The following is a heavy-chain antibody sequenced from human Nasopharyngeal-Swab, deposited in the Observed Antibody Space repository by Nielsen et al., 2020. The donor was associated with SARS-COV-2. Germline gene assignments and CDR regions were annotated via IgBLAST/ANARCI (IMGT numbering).Heavy chain of an antibody. CDR2: ISGSSSYI. CDR3: ARVIWLNYYDSSGVNWFDP. J-gene: IGHJ5*02. Sequence: GGSLRLSCAASGFTFSSYAMSWVRQAPGKGLEWVSAISGSSSYIYYADSVKGRFTISRDNAKNSLYLQMNSLRAEDTAVYYCARVIWLNYYDSSGVNWFDPWGQGTLVTVSS. V-gene: IGHV3-21*01. CDR1: GFTFSSYA. D-gene: IGHD3-22*01.